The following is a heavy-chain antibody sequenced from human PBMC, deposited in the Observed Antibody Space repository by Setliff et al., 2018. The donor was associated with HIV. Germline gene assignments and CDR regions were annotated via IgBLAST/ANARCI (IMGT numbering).Heavy chain of an antibody. CDR1: GYNFGSYF. CDR2: IDPEDGET. D-gene: IGHD3-9*01. J-gene: IGHJ1*01. V-gene: IGHV1-69-2*01. Sequence: ASVKVSCKASGYNFGSYFMHWVRQAPGKGLEWMGRIDPEDGETIYGAKFQGRVSMTADTSGNTLFLELGPLRSDDSATYYCVRAFDQDFHNWGQGTVVTVSS. CDR3: VRAFDQDFHN.